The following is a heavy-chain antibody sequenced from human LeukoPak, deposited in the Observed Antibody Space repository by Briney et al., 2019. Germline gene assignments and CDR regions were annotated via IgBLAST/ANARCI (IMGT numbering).Heavy chain of an antibody. CDR2: SYSCGNA. Sequence: TSETLSLTCTVSGASTSAYYWSWIRQPPGKGLEWIGYSYSCGNANYNPSLKSRVTISIDTSENQFSLRLTSVTAADTAIYFCAHSKRGGGYYINAFAVWGQGALVTIPS. V-gene: IGHV4-59*01. D-gene: IGHD1-26*01. CDR1: GASTSAYY. J-gene: IGHJ3*01. CDR3: AHSKRGGGYYINAFAV.